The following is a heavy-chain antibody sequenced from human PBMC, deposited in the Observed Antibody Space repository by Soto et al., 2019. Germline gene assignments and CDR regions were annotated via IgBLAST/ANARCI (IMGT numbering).Heavy chain of an antibody. D-gene: IGHD6-13*01. J-gene: IGHJ6*02. Sequence: PGGSLRLSCAASGFTFTNYWMHWVRQVPGKGLVWVSRIDGVGAGTSYSDSVRGRFTISRDNAENSLYLQMNSLRAEDTALYYCAKDIGVAAAGSTYYYGMDVWGQGTTVTVSS. CDR3: AKDIGVAAAGSTYYYGMDV. V-gene: IGHV3-74*01. CDR1: GFTFTNYW. CDR2: IDGVGAGT.